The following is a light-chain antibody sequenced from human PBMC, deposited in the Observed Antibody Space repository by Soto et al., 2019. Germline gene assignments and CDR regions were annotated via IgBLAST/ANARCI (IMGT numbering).Light chain of an antibody. CDR3: QQYYSYPLT. CDR1: QSISSW. CDR2: RAS. Sequence: DIQMTQSPSTLSASVGDRVTITCRASQSISSWLAWYQQKPGKAPKLLIYRASSLESGLPSRFSGSGSGTDFTLTISCLQSEDFATYYCQQYYSYPLTFGQGTRLEI. J-gene: IGKJ5*01. V-gene: IGKV1-5*03.